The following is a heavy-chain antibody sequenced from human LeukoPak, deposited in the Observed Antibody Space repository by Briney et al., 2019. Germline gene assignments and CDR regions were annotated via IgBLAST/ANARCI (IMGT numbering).Heavy chain of an antibody. V-gene: IGHV1-2*06. CDR1: GYTFTDYY. Sequence: GASVKVSCKASGYTFTDYYVHWVRQAPGQGLEWMGRINAKSGDTNAAQRFQGRVTMTRVTSITTAYLEPSRLRSDDTAVYYCARDELYNGYYSVKYHYNGMDVWGQGTTVTVSS. CDR2: INAKSGDT. J-gene: IGHJ6*02. CDR3: ARDELYNGYYSVKYHYNGMDV. D-gene: IGHD3-3*01.